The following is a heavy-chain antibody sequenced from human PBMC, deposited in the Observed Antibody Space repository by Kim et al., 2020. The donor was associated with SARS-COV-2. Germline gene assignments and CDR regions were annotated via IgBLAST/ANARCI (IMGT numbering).Heavy chain of an antibody. CDR3: ARAQRFRYSSNWFDP. V-gene: IGHV1-69*13. CDR2: IIPIFGTA. J-gene: IGHJ5*02. Sequence: SVKVSCKASGGTFSSYAISWVRQAPGQGLEWMGGIIPIFGTANYAQKFQGRVTITADESTSTAYMELSSLRSEDTAVYYCARAQRFRYSSNWFDPWGQGTLVTVSS. CDR1: GGTFSSYA. D-gene: IGHD6-19*01.